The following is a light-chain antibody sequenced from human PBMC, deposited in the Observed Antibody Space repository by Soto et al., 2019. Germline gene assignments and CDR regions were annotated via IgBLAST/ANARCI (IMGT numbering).Light chain of an antibody. J-gene: IGLJ2*01. Sequence: QSVLTQPPSVSAAPGQKVTISCSGGSSNIGNNYVSWYQQLPGTAPKLLIYDNNNRPSRIPDRLSGSKSGTSATLGITTLETGDEAHYYCGTWDSSLSAVIFGGGTKLTVL. CDR1: SSNIGNNY. CDR2: DNN. CDR3: GTWDSSLSAVI. V-gene: IGLV1-51*01.